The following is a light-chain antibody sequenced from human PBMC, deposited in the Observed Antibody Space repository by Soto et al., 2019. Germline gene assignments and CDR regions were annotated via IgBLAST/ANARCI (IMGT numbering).Light chain of an antibody. CDR1: TGAVTSGNY. J-gene: IGLJ3*02. CDR3: LLSYSGTNWV. Sequence: QAVVTQEPSLTVSPGGTVTLTCGSSTGAVTSGNYPYWFQKKPGQAPRTLIYDTTNKQSWTPARFSGSLLGGKAALTLAGAQTDDEADYYCLLSYSGTNWVVGGGTKLTVL. CDR2: DTT. V-gene: IGLV7-46*01.